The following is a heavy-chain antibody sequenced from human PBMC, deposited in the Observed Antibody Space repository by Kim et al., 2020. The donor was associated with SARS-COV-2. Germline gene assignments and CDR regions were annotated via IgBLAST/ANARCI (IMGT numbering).Heavy chain of an antibody. J-gene: IGHJ4*02. CDR3: ARATSGHGFDN. CDR2: GT. D-gene: IGHD5-12*01. V-gene: IGHV1-2*02. Sequence: GTTFAQTLQGRVTVTRDTSVNTVYLEGSGLTSADTAIYYCARATSGHGFDNWGQGTLVTVSP.